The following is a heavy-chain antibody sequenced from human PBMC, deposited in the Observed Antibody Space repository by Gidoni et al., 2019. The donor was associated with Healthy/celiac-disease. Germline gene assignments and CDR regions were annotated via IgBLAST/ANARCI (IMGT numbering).Heavy chain of an antibody. CDR2: IYYSGST. V-gene: IGHV4-39*01. D-gene: IGHD6-19*01. CDR3: DYSSGGFFYFDY. J-gene: IGHJ4*02. Sequence: QLQLQESGPGLVKPSETLSLTCTVSGGSISSSSYYWGWIRQPPGKGLEWIGSIYYSGSTYYNPSLKSRVTISVDTSKNQFSLKLSSVTAADTAVYYCDYSSGGFFYFDYWGQGTLVTVSS. CDR1: GGSISSSSYY.